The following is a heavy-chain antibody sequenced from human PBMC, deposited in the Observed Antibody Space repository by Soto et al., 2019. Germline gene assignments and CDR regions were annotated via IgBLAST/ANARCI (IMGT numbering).Heavy chain of an antibody. CDR1: GGSVSNDNFY. V-gene: IGHV4-61*01. J-gene: IGHJ5*02. D-gene: IGHD3-16*01. CDR2: VHSSGIT. CDR3: ARGLTMGQLPSHFDH. Sequence: PSETLSLTYTVSGGSVSNDNFYWTWIRQPPWKGLEWIGYVHSSGITNYNPSLKRRVTISVDTSRNQFSLRLSSVTAADTAVYYCARGLTMGQLPSHFDHWGQGTLVTVSS.